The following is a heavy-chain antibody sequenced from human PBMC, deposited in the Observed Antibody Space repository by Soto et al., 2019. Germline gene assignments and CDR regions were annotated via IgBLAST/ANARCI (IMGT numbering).Heavy chain of an antibody. J-gene: IGHJ4*02. CDR3: AKGPEQLVHGVFDY. CDR2: IGAGGGGT. D-gene: IGHD6-6*01. Sequence: GGSLRLSCVASGFTLTNYVMSWVRQPPGKGLEWVSGIGAGGGGTYYADSVKGRFTISRDNSKNTLYLQMDSLRAEDTAVYYCAKGPEQLVHGVFDYWGQGTLVTVSS. CDR1: GFTLTNYV. V-gene: IGHV3-23*01.